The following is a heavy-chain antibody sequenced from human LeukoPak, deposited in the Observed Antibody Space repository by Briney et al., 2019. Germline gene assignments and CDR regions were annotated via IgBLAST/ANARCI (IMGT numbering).Heavy chain of an antibody. D-gene: IGHD4-23*01. CDR3: ARQGYSGHSQGAADY. V-gene: IGHV1-18*01. CDR1: GYTFTSYA. Sequence: ASVKVSCKASGYTFTSYAMNWVRQAPGQRLEWMGWISAYNGNTNNAQKFQGRVTMTTDTSTSTAHMELRSLRSDDTAVYYCARQGYSGHSQGAADYWGQGTLVTVSS. CDR2: ISAYNGNT. J-gene: IGHJ4*02.